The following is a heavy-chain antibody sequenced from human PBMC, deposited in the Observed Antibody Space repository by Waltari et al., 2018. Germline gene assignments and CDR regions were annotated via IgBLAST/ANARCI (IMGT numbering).Heavy chain of an antibody. CDR2: IGSSSSFM. CDR1: GCELRDYA. D-gene: IGHD6-19*01. J-gene: IGHJ6*02. V-gene: IGHV3-21*02. Sequence: EVQLVESGGGLVKPGGSLRLSCAASGCELRDYAMNWVRQAPGKGLEWVSSIGSSSSFMDYADSVRGRFTVSRDNAKNTLYLQMDTLRAEDTAVYYCAREGAEQWVVEDYGMDVWGQGTTVTVS. CDR3: AREGAEQWVVEDYGMDV.